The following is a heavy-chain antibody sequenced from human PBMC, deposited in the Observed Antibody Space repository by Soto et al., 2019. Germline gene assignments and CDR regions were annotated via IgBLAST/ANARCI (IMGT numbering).Heavy chain of an antibody. D-gene: IGHD1-26*01. CDR3: AILRGGSYPEAPDY. J-gene: IGHJ4*02. CDR1: GGTFSSYA. V-gene: IGHV1-69*01. CDR2: IIPIFGTA. Sequence: QVQLVQSGAEVKKPGSSVKVSCKASGGTFSSYAISWVRQAPGQGLEWMGGIIPIFGTANYAQKVQGRVTITADESTSTASMAMRSLRSEGTAVYYCAILRGGSYPEAPDYWGQGTLVTVSS.